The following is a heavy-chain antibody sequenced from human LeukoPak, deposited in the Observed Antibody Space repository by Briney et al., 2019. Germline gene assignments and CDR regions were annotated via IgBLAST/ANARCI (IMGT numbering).Heavy chain of an antibody. Sequence: GGSLRLSCAGSGLTFSSYWRTWVRQAPGKGLEWVGNIKPNGSDKSYVDSVKRRFTISRDNAKNSLYLQMNSVRAEDTAVYYCARDPYGWGSHSYWGQGNLVIVSS. D-gene: IGHD3-10*01. CDR1: GLTFSSYW. J-gene: IGHJ4*02. V-gene: IGHV3-7*01. CDR3: ARDPYGWGSHSY. CDR2: IKPNGSDK.